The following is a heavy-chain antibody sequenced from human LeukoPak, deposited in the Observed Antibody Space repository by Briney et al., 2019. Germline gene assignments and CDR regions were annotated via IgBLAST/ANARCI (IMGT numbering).Heavy chain of an antibody. CDR2: IKQDGNEK. V-gene: IGHV3-7*01. J-gene: IGHJ4*02. CDR1: GFRFNTYW. D-gene: IGHD4/OR15-4a*01. CDR3: ARDTLGEGEDANYAVYYFDY. Sequence: GGSLRLSCAASGFRFNTYWMSWVRQTPGKGLEWVANIKQDGNEKYYADSVKGRFTISRDNGKNSLDLQMNSLRADDTAVYYCARDTLGEGEDANYAVYYFDYWGQGTVVTVSS.